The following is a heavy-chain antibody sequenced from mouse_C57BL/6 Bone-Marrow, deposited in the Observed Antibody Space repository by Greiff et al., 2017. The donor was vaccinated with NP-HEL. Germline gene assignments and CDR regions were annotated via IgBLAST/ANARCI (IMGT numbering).Heavy chain of an antibody. Sequence: QVQLKESGAELVKPGASVKLSCKASGYTFTSYWMHWVKQRPGRGLEWIGRIDPNSGGTKYNEKFKSKATLTVDKPSSTAYMQLSSLTSEDSAVYYCARGGPCPYYYAMDYWGQGTSVTVSS. CDR2: IDPNSGGT. V-gene: IGHV1-72*01. CDR1: GYTFTSYW. CDR3: ARGGPCPYYYAMDY. J-gene: IGHJ4*01.